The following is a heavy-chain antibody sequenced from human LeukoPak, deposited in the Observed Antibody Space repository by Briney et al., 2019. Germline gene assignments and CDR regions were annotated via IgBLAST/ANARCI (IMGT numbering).Heavy chain of an antibody. D-gene: IGHD2-21*02. J-gene: IGHJ4*02. V-gene: IGHV4-38-2*02. CDR1: GYSISSGYY. Sequence: SETLSLTCTVSGYSISSGYYWGWIRQPPGKGLEWIGSIYHSGSTYYNPSLKSRVTISVDTSKNQFSLKLNSVTAADTAVYYCARQVTAILFDYWGQGTLVTVSS. CDR2: IYHSGST. CDR3: ARQVTAILFDY.